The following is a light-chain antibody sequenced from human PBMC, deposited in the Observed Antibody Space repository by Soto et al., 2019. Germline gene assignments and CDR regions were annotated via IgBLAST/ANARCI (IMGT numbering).Light chain of an antibody. J-gene: IGKJ1*01. CDR3: QQYDSSPRT. CDR1: QSVNSVY. V-gene: IGKV3-20*01. Sequence: EIVLTQSPGTLSLSPGERATLSCRASQSVNSVYLAWYQQKPGQAPRLLIYGASSRATGIPDRLSGSGSGTDFTLTISRLDPEDFAVYFCQQYDSSPRTFGQGNKVEIK. CDR2: GAS.